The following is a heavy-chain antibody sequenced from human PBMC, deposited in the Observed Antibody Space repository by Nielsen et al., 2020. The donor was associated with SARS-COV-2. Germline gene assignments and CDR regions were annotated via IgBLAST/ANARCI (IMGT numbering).Heavy chain of an antibody. D-gene: IGHD1-26*01. CDR3: ARQFGSGSYYGRYYYGMDV. J-gene: IGHJ6*02. CDR2: IYPGDSDT. Sequence: VRQMPGKGLEWMGIIYPGDSDTRYNPSFQGQVTISVDKSINTAYLQWSSLKASDTAMYYCARQFGSGSYYGRYYYGMDVWGQGTTVTVSS. V-gene: IGHV5-51*01.